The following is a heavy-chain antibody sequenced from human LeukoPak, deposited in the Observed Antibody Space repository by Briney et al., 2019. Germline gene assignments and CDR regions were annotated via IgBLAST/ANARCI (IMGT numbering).Heavy chain of an antibody. J-gene: IGHJ4*02. CDR3: ARDLGLYDYGGNIDY. D-gene: IGHD4-23*01. V-gene: IGHV3-48*04. CDR2: ISGSSRTM. Sequence: GGSLRLSCAASGFTFSSYSMHWIRQAPGKGLEWVSYISGSSRTMYYVDSVKGRFTISRDNAKNSLYLQMNILRAGDTAVYYCARDLGLYDYGGNIDYWGQGTLVTVSS. CDR1: GFTFSSYS.